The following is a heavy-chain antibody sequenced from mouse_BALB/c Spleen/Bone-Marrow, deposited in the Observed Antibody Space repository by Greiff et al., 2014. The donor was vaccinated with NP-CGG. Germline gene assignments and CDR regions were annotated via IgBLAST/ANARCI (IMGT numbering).Heavy chain of an antibody. CDR1: GFNIKDTY. J-gene: IGHJ3*01. CDR2: IDPANGNT. Sequence: EVMLVESGAELVKPEASVKLSCTASGFNIKDTYMHWVKQRPEQGLEWIGRIDPANGNTKYDPKFQGKATITADTSSNTAYLQLSSLTSEDTAVYYCAPYYYGSSQFAYWGQGTLVTVSA. D-gene: IGHD1-1*01. CDR3: APYYYGSSQFAY. V-gene: IGHV14-3*02.